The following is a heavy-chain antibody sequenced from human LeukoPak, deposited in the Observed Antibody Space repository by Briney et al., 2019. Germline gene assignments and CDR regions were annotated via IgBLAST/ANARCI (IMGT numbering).Heavy chain of an antibody. V-gene: IGHV6-1*01. D-gene: IGHD2-2*01. CDR2: TYYRSTWYN. CDR1: GDIVSSNSVT. Sequence: SQTLSLTCALSGDIVSSNSVTWHWIRQSPSRGLEWLVRTYYRSTWYNDYAVSVRGRITVNPDTSKNQFSLHLNSVTPEDTAVYYCARRLTQYDCFDPWGQGILVTVSS. CDR3: ARRLTQYDCFDP. J-gene: IGHJ5*02.